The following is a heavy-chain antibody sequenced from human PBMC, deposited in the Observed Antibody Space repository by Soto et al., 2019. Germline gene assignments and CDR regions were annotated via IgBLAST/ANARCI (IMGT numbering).Heavy chain of an antibody. CDR3: ARDYYYDSSGYYAGFGY. D-gene: IGHD3-22*01. CDR2: ISSSSSYI. J-gene: IGHJ4*02. Sequence: GGSLRLACVASGFTFSSYSMNWVRQAPGKGLEWVSSISSSSSYIYCADSVKGRFTISRDNAKNSLYLQMNSLRAEDTAVYYCARDYYYDSSGYYAGFGYWGQGTLVTVSS. V-gene: IGHV3-21*01. CDR1: GFTFSSYS.